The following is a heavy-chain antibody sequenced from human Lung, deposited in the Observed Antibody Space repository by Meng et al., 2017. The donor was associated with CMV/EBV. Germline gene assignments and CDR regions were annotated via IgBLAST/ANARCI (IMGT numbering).Heavy chain of an antibody. Sequence: ASXXVSCKASGFALTKYYMHWVRQAPGQGLEWMGSISPSGSSTHYAQKFQGRVTMTRDTSTSTVYMELSSLRSEDTAVYYCAKDSGVWSFDYWCQGTLVTVSS. D-gene: IGHD6-19*01. CDR2: ISPSGSST. CDR1: GFALTKYY. CDR3: AKDSGVWSFDY. V-gene: IGHV1-46*01. J-gene: IGHJ4*02.